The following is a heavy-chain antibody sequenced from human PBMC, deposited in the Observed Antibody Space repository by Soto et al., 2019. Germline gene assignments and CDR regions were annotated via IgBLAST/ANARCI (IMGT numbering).Heavy chain of an antibody. Sequence: SETLSLTCAVYGGSFSGYYWSWIRQPPGKGLEWIGYIYHSGSTYYNPSLKSRVTISVDRSKNQFSLKLSSVTAADTAVYYCARDRNYGSGSYYGYFDYWGQGTLVTVSS. CDR3: ARDRNYGSGSYYGYFDY. CDR1: GGSFSGYY. V-gene: IGHV4-30-2*01. D-gene: IGHD3-10*01. CDR2: IYHSGST. J-gene: IGHJ4*02.